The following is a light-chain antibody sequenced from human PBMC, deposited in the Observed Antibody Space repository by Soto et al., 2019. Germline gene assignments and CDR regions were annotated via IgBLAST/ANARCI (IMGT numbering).Light chain of an antibody. CDR1: SSDVGDYNY. CDR2: EVS. J-gene: IGLJ1*01. CDR3: SSYAGSNSYV. Sequence: QSALTKPPSASGFPGQSVTISCTGTSSDVGDYNYVSWYQQYPGIAPKLMIYEVSKRPSGVPDRFSGFKSGNTASLTVSGLQAEDEADYYCSSYAGSNSYVFGTGTKVTVL. V-gene: IGLV2-8*01.